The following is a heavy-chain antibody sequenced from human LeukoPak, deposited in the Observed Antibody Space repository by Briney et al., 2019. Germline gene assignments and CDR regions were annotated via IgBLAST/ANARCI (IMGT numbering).Heavy chain of an antibody. D-gene: IGHD3-22*01. J-gene: IGHJ4*02. CDR1: GFTFSNYW. V-gene: IGHV3-7*03. CDR2: IKQSGSEQ. Sequence: GGSLRLSCAASGFTFSNYWMSWVRQAPGKGLEWVANIKQSGSEQYYVNSVKGRFTISRDNAKNSLYLQMNSLRAEDTAVYYCARDLDYYESVGYYGYWGQGTLVTVSS. CDR3: ARDLDYYESVGYYGY.